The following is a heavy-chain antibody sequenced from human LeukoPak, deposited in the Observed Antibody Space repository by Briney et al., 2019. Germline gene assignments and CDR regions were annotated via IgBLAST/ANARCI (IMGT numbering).Heavy chain of an antibody. Sequence: ASVKVSCKASGYTFTSYYMHWVRQAPGQGLEWMGIINPSGGSTSYAQKFQGRVTMTRDTSTSTAYMELSSLRSEDTAVYYCARNGLTGSYKGGAFDIWGQGTMVTVSS. J-gene: IGHJ3*02. CDR1: GYTFTSYY. V-gene: IGHV1-46*01. D-gene: IGHD3-9*01. CDR3: ARNGLTGSYKGGAFDI. CDR2: INPSGGST.